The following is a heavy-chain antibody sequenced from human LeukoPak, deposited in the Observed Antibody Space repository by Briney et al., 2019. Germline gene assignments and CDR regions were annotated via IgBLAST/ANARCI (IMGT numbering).Heavy chain of an antibody. D-gene: IGHD4-23*01. Sequence: PSETLSLTCTVSGGSISSSSYYWGWIRQPPGEGLEWIGSIYYSESTYYNPSLKSRVTISVDTSKNQFSLKLSSVTAADPAVYYCARTTVVIPAPYYFDYWGQGTLVTVSS. CDR2: IYYSEST. J-gene: IGHJ4*02. CDR1: GGSISSSSYY. V-gene: IGHV4-39*01. CDR3: ARTTVVIPAPYYFDY.